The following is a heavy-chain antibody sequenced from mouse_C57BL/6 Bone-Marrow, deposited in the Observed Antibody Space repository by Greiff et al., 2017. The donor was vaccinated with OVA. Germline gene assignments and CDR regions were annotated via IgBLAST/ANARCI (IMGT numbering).Heavy chain of an antibody. V-gene: IGHV5-17*01. CDR1: GFTFSDYG. D-gene: IGHD4-1*01. J-gene: IGHJ2*01. Sequence: EVKLMESGGGSVKPGGSLKLSCAASGFTFSDYGMHWVRQAPEKGLEWVAYISSGSSTIYYADTVKGRFTISRDNAKNTLFLQMTSLRSEDTAMYYCARMALTGAYYFDYWGQGTTLTVSS. CDR3: ARMALTGAYYFDY. CDR2: ISSGSSTI.